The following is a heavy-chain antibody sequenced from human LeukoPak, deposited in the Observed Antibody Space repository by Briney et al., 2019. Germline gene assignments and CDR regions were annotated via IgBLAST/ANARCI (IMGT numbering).Heavy chain of an antibody. CDR1: GFPFSDYA. CDR2: IAGGGNGA. CDR3: AKLGCTGTICYANY. Sequence: PGGSLRLFCAASGFPFSDYAMTWVRQTPGKGLEWVSVIAGGGNGADYADSVKGRFTISRDNSKNTLYLQMYSLRAEDTALYYCAKLGCTGTICYANYWGQGTLVTVSS. D-gene: IGHD2-2*01. V-gene: IGHV3-23*01. J-gene: IGHJ4*02.